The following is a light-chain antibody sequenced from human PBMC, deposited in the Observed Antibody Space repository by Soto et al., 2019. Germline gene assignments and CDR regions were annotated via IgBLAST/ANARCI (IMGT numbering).Light chain of an antibody. J-gene: IGKJ3*01. V-gene: IGKV3-20*01. CDR1: RHAYINA. CDR2: GAS. Sequence: VVLTQSPATLSLSPGERATLSCRARRHAYINALAWYQQKPGRTPTLLIFGASTRATDIPDRFSGTGSGTDFSLTINGVEPEDSAVYYGQQYGALPFTFGPGTRVDI. CDR3: QQYGALPFT.